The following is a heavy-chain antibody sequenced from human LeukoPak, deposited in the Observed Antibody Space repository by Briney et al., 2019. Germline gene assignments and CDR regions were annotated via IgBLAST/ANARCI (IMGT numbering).Heavy chain of an antibody. J-gene: IGHJ3*02. Sequence: GASVKVSCKASGYTFTGYYMHWVRQAPGQGLEWMGWIDPNSGGTNYAQKFQGRVTMTRDTSISTAYMELSRLRSDDTAVYYCARPDSMVRGVNDAFDIWGQGTMVTISS. CDR1: GYTFTGYY. CDR3: ARPDSMVRGVNDAFDI. CDR2: IDPNSGGT. D-gene: IGHD3-10*01. V-gene: IGHV1-2*02.